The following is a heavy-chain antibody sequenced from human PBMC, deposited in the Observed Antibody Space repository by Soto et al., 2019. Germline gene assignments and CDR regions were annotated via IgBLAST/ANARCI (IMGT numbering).Heavy chain of an antibody. Sequence: QVQLVQSGAEVKKPGSSVKVSCKASGGTFSNYAITWVRQAPGQGLEWVTRIIPIFGTTNVAQKFQGRVTVTADESTTTAYRELSGRRSDDTAVYYGAKDGGADGYCGNWLDPWGQGTQVTVSS. J-gene: IGHJ5*02. D-gene: IGHD5-12*01. V-gene: IGHV1-69*15. CDR1: GGTFSNYA. CDR2: IIPIFGTT. CDR3: AKDGGADGYCGNWLDP.